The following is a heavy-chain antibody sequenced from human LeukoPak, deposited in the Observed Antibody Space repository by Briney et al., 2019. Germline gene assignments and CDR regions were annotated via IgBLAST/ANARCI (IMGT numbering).Heavy chain of an antibody. D-gene: IGHD2-21*02. Sequence: PGRSLRLSCAASGFTFSSYAMHWVRQAPGKGLEWVAVISYDGSNKYYADSVKGRFTISRDNSKNTLYLQMNSLRAEDTAVYYCARVCGGDYYTYDAFDIWGQGTMVTVSS. CDR1: GFTFSSYA. CDR2: ISYDGSNK. J-gene: IGHJ3*02. V-gene: IGHV3-30-3*01. CDR3: ARVCGGDYYTYDAFDI.